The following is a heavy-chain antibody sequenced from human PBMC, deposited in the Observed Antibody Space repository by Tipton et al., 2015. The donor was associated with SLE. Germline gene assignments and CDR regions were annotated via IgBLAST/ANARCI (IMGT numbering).Heavy chain of an antibody. CDR2: IYYSGST. CDR1: GGSISSHY. Sequence: LRLSCTVSGGSISSHYWSWIRQPPGKGLEWIGYIYYSGSTNYNPSLKSRVTISVDTSKNQFSLKLSSVTAADTAVYYCARDGGGSYYPYWGQGTLVTVSS. CDR3: ARDGGGSYYPY. J-gene: IGHJ4*02. D-gene: IGHD1-26*01. V-gene: IGHV4-59*11.